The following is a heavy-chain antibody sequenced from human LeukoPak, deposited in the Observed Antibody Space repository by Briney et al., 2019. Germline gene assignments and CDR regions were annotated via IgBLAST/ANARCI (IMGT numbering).Heavy chain of an antibody. J-gene: IGHJ4*02. D-gene: IGHD3-10*01. CDR3: ARDLIRGPAWSDY. CDR2: IKQDGSEK. Sequence: GGSLRLSCAASGFTFSFYWMSWVRQAPGKGLEWVANIKQDGSEKYYVDSVKGRFTISRDNAKNSLYLQMNSLRAEDTAVYYCARDLIRGPAWSDYWGQGTLVTVSS. CDR1: GFTFSFYW. V-gene: IGHV3-7*01.